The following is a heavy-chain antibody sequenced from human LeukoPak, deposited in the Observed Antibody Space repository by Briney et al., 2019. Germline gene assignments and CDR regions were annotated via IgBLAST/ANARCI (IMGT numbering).Heavy chain of an antibody. CDR3: AGDLGPTYYYDSSGYSPY. D-gene: IGHD3-22*01. CDR1: GYTFTGYY. CDR2: INPNSGGT. V-gene: IGHV1-2*02. J-gene: IGHJ4*02. Sequence: ASVKVSCKASGYTFTGYYMHWVRQAPGQGLEWMGWINPNSGGTNYAQKFQGRVTMTRDTSISTAYMELSRLRSDDTAVYYCAGDLGPTYYYDSSGYSPYWGQGTLVTVSS.